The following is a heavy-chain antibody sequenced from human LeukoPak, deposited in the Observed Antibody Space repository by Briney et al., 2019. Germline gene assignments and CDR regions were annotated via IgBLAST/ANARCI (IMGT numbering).Heavy chain of an antibody. Sequence: GGSLRLSCAASGFTFSNAWMSWVRQAPGKGLEWVGRIKSKTDGGTTDYAAPVKGRSTISRDDSKNTLYLQMNSLKTEDTAVYYCRPVTVTKKDTMRYYFDYWGQGTLVTVSS. CDR3: RPVTVTKKDTMRYYFDY. D-gene: IGHD4-17*01. CDR1: GFTFSNAW. CDR2: IKSKTDGGTT. J-gene: IGHJ4*02. V-gene: IGHV3-15*01.